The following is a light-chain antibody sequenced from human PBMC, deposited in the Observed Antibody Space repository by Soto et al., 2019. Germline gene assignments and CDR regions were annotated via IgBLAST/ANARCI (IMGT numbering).Light chain of an antibody. CDR2: DAS. V-gene: IGKV3-11*01. Sequence: LTHSPTTLSLSPGERATLSCRASQSVSSYLAWYQQKPGQAPRLLIYDASNRATGIPARFSGSGSGTDFTLTISSLEPEDFAVYYCQQRSNWLTFGGGTKVDIK. CDR3: QQRSNWLT. J-gene: IGKJ4*01. CDR1: QSVSSY.